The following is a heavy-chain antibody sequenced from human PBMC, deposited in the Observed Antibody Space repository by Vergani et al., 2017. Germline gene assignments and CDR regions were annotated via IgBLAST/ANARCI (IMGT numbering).Heavy chain of an antibody. Sequence: EVQLVESGGGLVKPGGSLRLSCAASGFTFSSYSMNWVRQAPGKGLEWVSSISSSSSYIYYADSVKGRFTISRDNAKNSLYLQMNSLRAEDTAVYYCARDLGPRQLRGFSYYGMDVWGQGTTVTVSS. V-gene: IGHV3-21*01. CDR3: ARDLGPRQLRGFSYYGMDV. CDR2: ISSSSSYI. D-gene: IGHD3-16*01. J-gene: IGHJ6*02. CDR1: GFTFSSYS.